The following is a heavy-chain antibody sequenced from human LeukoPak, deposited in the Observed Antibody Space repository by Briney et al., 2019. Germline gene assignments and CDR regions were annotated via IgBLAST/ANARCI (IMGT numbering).Heavy chain of an antibody. CDR3: ARMSRWFGERYMDV. Sequence: ASVKVSCKASGYTFTSYDINRVRQATGQGLEWMGWMNPNSGNTGYAQKFQGRVTITRNTSISTAYMELSSLRSEDTAVYYCARMSRWFGERYMDVWGKGTTVTVSS. V-gene: IGHV1-8*03. CDR1: GYTFTSYD. D-gene: IGHD3-10*01. J-gene: IGHJ6*03. CDR2: MNPNSGNT.